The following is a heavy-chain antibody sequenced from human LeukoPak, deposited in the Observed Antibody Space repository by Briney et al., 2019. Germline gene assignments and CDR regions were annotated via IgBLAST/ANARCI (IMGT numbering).Heavy chain of an antibody. CDR1: GYTFTSYG. Sequence: ASVKVSCKASGYTFTSYGISWVRQAPGQGREWMGWISAYNGNTNYAQKLQGRVTMTTDTSTGTAYMELRSLRSDDAAVYYCARADYGDYVEGVPTNRLSRSADYWGQGTLVTVSS. CDR2: ISAYNGNT. D-gene: IGHD4-17*01. J-gene: IGHJ4*02. V-gene: IGHV1-18*01. CDR3: ARADYGDYVEGVPTNRLSRSADY.